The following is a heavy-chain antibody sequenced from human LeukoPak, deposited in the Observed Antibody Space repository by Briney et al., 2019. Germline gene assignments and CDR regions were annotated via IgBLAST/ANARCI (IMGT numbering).Heavy chain of an antibody. CDR3: ARDGGYSYGWCFDY. Sequence: GGSLRLSCAASGFTFSSYGMHWVRQAPGKGLEWVAVIWYDGSNKYYADSVKSRFTISRDNSKNTLYLQMNSLRAEDTAVYYCARDGGYSYGWCFDYWGQGTLVTVSS. CDR1: GFTFSSYG. CDR2: IWYDGSNK. J-gene: IGHJ4*02. D-gene: IGHD5-18*01. V-gene: IGHV3-33*01.